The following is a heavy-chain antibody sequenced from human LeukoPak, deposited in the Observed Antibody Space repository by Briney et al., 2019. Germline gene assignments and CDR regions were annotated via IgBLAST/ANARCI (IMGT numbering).Heavy chain of an antibody. D-gene: IGHD3-10*01. V-gene: IGHV3-66*01. CDR3: ARESGYGSGSSFDY. J-gene: IGHJ4*02. CDR2: IYSGGST. CDR1: AFTGSSNY. Sequence: GGSLRLSCAASAFTGSSNYMSWVRQAPGKGLEWVSVIYSGGSTYYADSVKGRFTISRDNSKNTLYLKMNSLRAEDTAVYYCARESGYGSGSSFDYWGQGTLVTVSS.